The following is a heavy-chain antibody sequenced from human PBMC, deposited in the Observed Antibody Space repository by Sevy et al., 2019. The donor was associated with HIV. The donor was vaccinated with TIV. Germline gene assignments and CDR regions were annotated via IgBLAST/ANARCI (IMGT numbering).Heavy chain of an antibody. V-gene: IGHV3-30-3*01. D-gene: IGHD5-12*01. J-gene: IGHJ4*02. Sequence: GGSLRLSCAASGFSLSDYAIHWARQGPVKGLEWVTVISFDGGNKYYAESVKGRFTISRENSKNTVSLQMNSLRPDDTALYYCARGPYNSGLRLDFWGRGILVTVSS. CDR3: ARGPYNSGLRLDF. CDR2: ISFDGGNK. CDR1: GFSLSDYA.